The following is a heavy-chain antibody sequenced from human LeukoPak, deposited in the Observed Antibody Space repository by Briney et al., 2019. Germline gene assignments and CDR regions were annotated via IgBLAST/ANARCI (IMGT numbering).Heavy chain of an antibody. D-gene: IGHD6-13*01. J-gene: IGHJ5*02. V-gene: IGHV4-4*07. CDR3: ARDQAGSSWYMGFDP. Sequence: SETLSLTCTVSGGSISSYYWSWIRQPAGKGLEWIGRIYTSGSTNYNPSLKSRDTMSVDTSKNQFSLKLSSVTAADTAVYYCARDQAGSSWYMGFDPWGQGTLVTVSS. CDR1: GGSISSYY. CDR2: IYTSGST.